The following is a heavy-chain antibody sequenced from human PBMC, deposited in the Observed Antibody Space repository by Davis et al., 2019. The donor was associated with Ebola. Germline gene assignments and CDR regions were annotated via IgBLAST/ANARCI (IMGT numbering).Heavy chain of an antibody. Sequence: PGGSLRLSCKGSGYSFTSYWIGWVRQMPGKGLEWMGIIYPGDSDTRYSPSFQGQVTISADKSISTAYLQWSSLKASDTAMYYCARSLKDSSGYYFDYWGQGTLVTVAS. CDR3: ARSLKDSSGYYFDY. J-gene: IGHJ4*02. D-gene: IGHD3-22*01. CDR2: IYPGDSDT. CDR1: GYSFTSYW. V-gene: IGHV5-51*01.